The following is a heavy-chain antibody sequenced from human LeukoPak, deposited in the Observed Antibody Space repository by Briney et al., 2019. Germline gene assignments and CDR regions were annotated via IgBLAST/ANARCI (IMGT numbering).Heavy chain of an antibody. J-gene: IGHJ4*02. Sequence: GESLKISCKGSGYSFTSYWIGWVRQMPGKGLEWMGIIYPGDSDTRYSPSFQGQVTISADKSISTAYLQWSSLEASDTAMYYCARPVCSGGSCYSVYFDYWGQGTLVTVSS. V-gene: IGHV5-51*01. CDR3: ARPVCSGGSCYSVYFDY. D-gene: IGHD2-15*01. CDR2: IYPGDSDT. CDR1: GYSFTSYW.